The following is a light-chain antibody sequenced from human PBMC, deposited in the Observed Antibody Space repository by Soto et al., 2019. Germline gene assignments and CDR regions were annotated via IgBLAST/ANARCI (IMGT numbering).Light chain of an antibody. V-gene: IGLV2-11*01. Sequence: QSVLTQPRSVSGSPGQSVTISCTGTSSDVGGYDFVSWYQQHPAKAPKLIIFDVTKRPSGVPDRFSGPKSGNTASLTISGLQAEDEADYYCCSFAGSYTLYVFGTGTKV. J-gene: IGLJ1*01. CDR3: CSFAGSYTLYV. CDR2: DVT. CDR1: SSDVGGYDF.